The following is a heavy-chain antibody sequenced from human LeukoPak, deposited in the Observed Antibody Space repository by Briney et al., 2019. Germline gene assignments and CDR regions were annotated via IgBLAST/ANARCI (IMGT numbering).Heavy chain of an antibody. D-gene: IGHD3-10*01. V-gene: IGHV1-8*01. CDR1: GYTFTSYD. J-gene: IGHJ4*02. CDR2: MNPNSGNT. Sequence: ASVTVSCTASGYTFTSYDINWVRQAPGQGLEWMGWMNPNSGNTGYAQKFQGRVTMTRNTSISTAYMELSSLRSEDTAVYYCARGDIYYGSGSSPFDYWGQGTLVTVSS. CDR3: ARGDIYYGSGSSPFDY.